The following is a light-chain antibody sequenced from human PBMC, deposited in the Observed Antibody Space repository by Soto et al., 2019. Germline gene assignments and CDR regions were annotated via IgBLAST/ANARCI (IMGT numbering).Light chain of an antibody. CDR1: QSVSSN. V-gene: IGKV3-15*01. J-gene: IGKJ1*01. Sequence: EIVMTQSPATLSVSPGERATLSCRARQSVSSNLAWYQQKFGQAPRLLIYGASTRATGIPARFSGSGSGTEFTLTISSLQSEDVAVYYCQQYNNWPRGFGQGTKVELK. CDR3: QQYNNWPRG. CDR2: GAS.